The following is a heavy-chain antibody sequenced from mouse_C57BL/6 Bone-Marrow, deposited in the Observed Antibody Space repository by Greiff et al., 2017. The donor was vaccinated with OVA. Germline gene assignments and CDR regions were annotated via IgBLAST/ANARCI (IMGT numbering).Heavy chain of an antibody. CDR1: GYSITSGYY. V-gene: IGHV3-6*01. D-gene: IGHD2-5*01. CDR2: ISYDGSN. Sequence: EVQVVESGPGLVKPSQSLSLTCSVTGYSITSGYYWNWIRQFPGNKLEWMGYISYDGSNNYNPSLKNRISITRDTSKNQFFLKLNSVTTEDTATDYCAKAYYSNPYYAMDYWGQGTSVTVSS. CDR3: AKAYYSNPYYAMDY. J-gene: IGHJ4*01.